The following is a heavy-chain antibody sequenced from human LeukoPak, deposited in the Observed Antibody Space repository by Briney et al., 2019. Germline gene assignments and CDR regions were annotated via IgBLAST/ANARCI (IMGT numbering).Heavy chain of an antibody. CDR2: IIPIFGTA. CDR1: GGTFNSYA. Sequence: ASVKVSCKASGGTFNSYAISWVRQAPGQGLEWMGGIIPIFGTANYAQKLQGRVTITTDESTSTAYTELSSLRSEDTAVYYCAHTVTMMYYFDYWGQGTLVTVSS. CDR3: AHTVTMMYYFDY. J-gene: IGHJ4*02. V-gene: IGHV1-69*05. D-gene: IGHD4-17*01.